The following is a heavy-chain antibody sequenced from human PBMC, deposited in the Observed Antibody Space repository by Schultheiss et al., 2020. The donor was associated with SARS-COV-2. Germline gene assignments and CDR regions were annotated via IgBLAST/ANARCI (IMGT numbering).Heavy chain of an antibody. J-gene: IGHJ4*02. Sequence: SETLSLTCTVSGYSISSGYYWGWIRQPPGKGLEWIGSIYHSGSTYYNPSLKSRVTISVDTSKNQFSLKLSSVTAADTAVYYCARDFRYCSGGSCYQRIDYWGQGTLVTVSS. V-gene: IGHV4-38-2*02. D-gene: IGHD2-15*01. CDR2: IYHSGST. CDR1: GYSISSGYY. CDR3: ARDFRYCSGGSCYQRIDY.